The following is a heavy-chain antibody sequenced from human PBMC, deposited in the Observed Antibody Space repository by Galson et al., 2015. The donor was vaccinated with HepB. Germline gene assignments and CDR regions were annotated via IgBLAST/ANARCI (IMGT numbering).Heavy chain of an antibody. Sequence: LRLSCAASGFTFDDYAMHWVRQAPGKGLEWVSGISWNSGSIGYADSVKGRFTISRDNAKNSLYLQMNSLRAEDTALYYCAKDMDRGRTPAAIPGLFFYYGMDVWGQGTTVTVSS. CDR3: AKDMDRGRTPAAIPGLFFYYGMDV. CDR1: GFTFDDYA. CDR2: ISWNSGSI. V-gene: IGHV3-9*01. D-gene: IGHD2-2*01. J-gene: IGHJ6*02.